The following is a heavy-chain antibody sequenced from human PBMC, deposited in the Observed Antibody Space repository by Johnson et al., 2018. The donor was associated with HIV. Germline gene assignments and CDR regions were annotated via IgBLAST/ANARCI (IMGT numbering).Heavy chain of an antibody. V-gene: IGHV3-23*04. D-gene: IGHD3-3*01. J-gene: IGHJ3*02. CDR3: AKSPRFTIFGSDAFDI. CDR2: ISGSGGST. Sequence: VQLVESGEGLVQPGESLRLSCAASGFTFSSFWMTWVRQAPGKGLEWVSAISGSGGSTYYADSVKGRFTISRDNSKNTLYLQMNSLRAEDTAVYYCAKSPRFTIFGSDAFDIWGQGTMVTVSS. CDR1: GFTFSSFW.